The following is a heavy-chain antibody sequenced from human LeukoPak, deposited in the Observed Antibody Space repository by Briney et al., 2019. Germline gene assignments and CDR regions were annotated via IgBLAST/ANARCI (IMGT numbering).Heavy chain of an antibody. CDR2: ISSSGSTI. Sequence: GGSLRLSCAASGFTFSDYYMSWIRQAPGKGLEWVSYISSSGSTIYYADSVKGRFTISRDNAKNSLYLQMNSLRAEDTAVYYCARDASSDYYDSSGISAFDIWGQGTMVTVSS. CDR1: GFTFSDYY. V-gene: IGHV3-11*04. D-gene: IGHD3-22*01. J-gene: IGHJ3*02. CDR3: ARDASSDYYDSSGISAFDI.